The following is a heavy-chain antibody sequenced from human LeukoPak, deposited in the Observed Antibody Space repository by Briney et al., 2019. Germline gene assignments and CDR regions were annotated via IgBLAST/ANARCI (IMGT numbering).Heavy chain of an antibody. J-gene: IGHJ4*02. CDR3: ARDRYYYDSSGFREYYFDY. CDR2: IKQDGSEK. D-gene: IGHD3-22*01. CDR1: GFTFSSYW. Sequence: GGSLRLSCAASGFTFSSYWMSWVRQAPGKGLEWVANIKQDGSEKYYVDSVKGRFTISRDNAKNSLYLQMNSLRAEDTAVYYCARDRYYYDSSGFREYYFDYWGQGTLVTVSS. V-gene: IGHV3-7*03.